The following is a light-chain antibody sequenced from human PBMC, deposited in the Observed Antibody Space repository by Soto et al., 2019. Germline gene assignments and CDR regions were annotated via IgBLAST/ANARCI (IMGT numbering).Light chain of an antibody. Sequence: NFMLTQPHSVSESPGKTVTISCTRSSGSIASNYVQWYQQRPGSAPTTVIYEDNQRPSGVPDRFSGSIDSSSNSASLTISGLKNEDEADYYCQSYDSSNPYVVFGGGTKVTVL. CDR3: QSYDSSNPYVV. J-gene: IGLJ2*01. CDR1: SGSIASNY. V-gene: IGLV6-57*04. CDR2: EDN.